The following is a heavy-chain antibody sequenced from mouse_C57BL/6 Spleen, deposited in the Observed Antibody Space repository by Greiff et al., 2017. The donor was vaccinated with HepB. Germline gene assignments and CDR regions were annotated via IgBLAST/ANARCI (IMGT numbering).Heavy chain of an antibody. CDR2: IYPGDGDT. CDR1: GYAFSSSW. J-gene: IGHJ3*01. Sequence: VQLQQSGPELVKPGASVKISCKASGYAFSSSWMNWVKQRPGKGLEWIGRIYPGDGDTNYNGKFKGKATLTADKSSSTAYMQLSSLPSEDSAVYYCARVSDSSGYPAWFAYWGQGTLVTVSA. V-gene: IGHV1-82*01. D-gene: IGHD3-2*02. CDR3: ARVSDSSGYPAWFAY.